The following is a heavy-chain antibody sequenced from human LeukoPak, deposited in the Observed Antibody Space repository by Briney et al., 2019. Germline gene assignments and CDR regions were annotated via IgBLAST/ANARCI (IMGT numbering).Heavy chain of an antibody. CDR2: IIPIFGTA. CDR1: GGTFSSYA. CDR3: ARDSIVGVITDYYYYGMDV. V-gene: IGHV1-69*01. D-gene: IGHD3-22*01. Sequence: GSSVKVSCKASGGTFSSYAISWVRQAPGQGLEWMGGIIPIFGTANYAQKFQGRVTITADESTSTAYMELSSLRSEDTAVYYCARDSIVGVITDYYYYGMDVWGQGTTVTVSS. J-gene: IGHJ6*02.